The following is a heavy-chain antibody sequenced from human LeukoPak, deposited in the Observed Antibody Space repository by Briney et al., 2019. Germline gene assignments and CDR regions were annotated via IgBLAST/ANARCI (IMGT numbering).Heavy chain of an antibody. D-gene: IGHD6-13*01. CDR2: IHPTGST. J-gene: IGHJ3*01. Sequence: SETLSLTCTATGRSNNNVSYYWSWIRQPAGKGLEWIGRIHPTGSTMYNPSLESRVTILMDTSKEQFSLKLTSVTAADPAVYYCASHYSTSGIDAFDVWGQGTVVTVSS. CDR1: GRSNNNVSYY. V-gene: IGHV4-61*02. CDR3: ASHYSTSGIDAFDV.